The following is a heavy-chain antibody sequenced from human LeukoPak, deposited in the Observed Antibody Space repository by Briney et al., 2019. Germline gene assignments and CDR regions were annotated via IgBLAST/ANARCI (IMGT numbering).Heavy chain of an antibody. Sequence: GASVKVSCKASGYTFTGYYMHWVRQAPGQGLEWMGWINPNSGGTNYAQKFQGRVTMTRDTSISTAYMELSRLRSDDTAVYYCARGRETTLEWLLWYWFDPWGQGTLVTVSS. CDR3: ARGRETTLEWLLWYWFDP. V-gene: IGHV1-2*02. CDR2: INPNSGGT. CDR1: GYTFTGYY. J-gene: IGHJ5*02. D-gene: IGHD3-3*01.